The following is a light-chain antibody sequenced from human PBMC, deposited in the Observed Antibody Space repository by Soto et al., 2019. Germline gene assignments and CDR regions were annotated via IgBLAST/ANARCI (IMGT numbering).Light chain of an antibody. Sequence: EIVMTQSPATLSVSPGERATLSCRASQSVSINLAWYQQNPGQAPRLLIYGASSRATGIPARFSGSGSGTEFTLTISSLQSEDSAVYFCQQYNNWPRTFGQGTKVEIK. V-gene: IGKV3-15*01. J-gene: IGKJ1*01. CDR3: QQYNNWPRT. CDR2: GAS. CDR1: QSVSIN.